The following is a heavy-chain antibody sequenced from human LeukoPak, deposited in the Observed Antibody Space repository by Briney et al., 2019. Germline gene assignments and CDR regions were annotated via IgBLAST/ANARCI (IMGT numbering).Heavy chain of an antibody. D-gene: IGHD3-3*01. CDR2: INSDGSST. CDR1: GFTFSSYW. J-gene: IGHJ4*02. CDR3: ARDRGGRDYYDFWSGYYTFDY. Sequence: GGSLRLSCAASGFTFSSYWMHWVRQAPGKGLVWVSRINSDGSSTSYADSVKGRFTISRDNAKNTLYLQMNSLRAEDTAVYYCARDRGGRDYYDFWSGYYTFDYWGQGTLVTVSS. V-gene: IGHV3-74*01.